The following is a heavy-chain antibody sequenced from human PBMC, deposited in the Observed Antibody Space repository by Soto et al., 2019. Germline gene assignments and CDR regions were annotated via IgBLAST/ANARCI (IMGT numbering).Heavy chain of an antibody. D-gene: IGHD2-2*01. CDR1: GFTFSSYA. CDR3: AKDKAVGIVVVPAAIHWFDP. J-gene: IGHJ5*02. CDR2: ISGSGGST. Sequence: GGSLRLSCAASGFTFSSYAMSWVRQAPGKGLEWVSAISGSGGSTYYADSVKGRFTISRDNSKNTLYLQMNSLRAEDRAVYYCAKDKAVGIVVVPAAIHWFDPWGQGTLVTVSS. V-gene: IGHV3-23*01.